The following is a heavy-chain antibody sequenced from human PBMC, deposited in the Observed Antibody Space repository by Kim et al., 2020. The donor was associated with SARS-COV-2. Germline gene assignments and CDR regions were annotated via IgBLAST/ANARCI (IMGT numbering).Heavy chain of an antibody. CDR2: IYHSGST. CDR1: GYSISSGYY. J-gene: IGHJ5*02. D-gene: IGHD3-10*01. V-gene: IGHV4-38-2*02. CDR3: ARRARDYGSGRSYWFDP. Sequence: SETLSLTCTVSGYSISSGYYWGWIRQPPGKVLEWIGSIYHSGSTYYNPSLKSRVTISVDTTKNHFSLKLSSVTTADTAVYYCARRARDYGSGRSYWFDP.